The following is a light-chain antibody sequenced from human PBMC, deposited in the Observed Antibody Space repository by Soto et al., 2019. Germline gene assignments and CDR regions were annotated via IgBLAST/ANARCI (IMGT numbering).Light chain of an antibody. CDR2: GSS. V-gene: IGKV3-20*01. Sequence: EIVLTQSPGTLSLSPGERATLSCRASQIVSTTYLAWYQQKPGQAPRLLIYGSSSRAPGSPDRFSGSGSGTDFTLTISRLEPEDLPFYYCQQYGTSPMYTFGQGTKLVI. CDR1: QIVSTTY. J-gene: IGKJ2*01. CDR3: QQYGTSPMYT.